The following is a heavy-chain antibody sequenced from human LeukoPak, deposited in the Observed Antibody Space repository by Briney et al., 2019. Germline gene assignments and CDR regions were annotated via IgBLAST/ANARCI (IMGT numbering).Heavy chain of an antibody. CDR3: ARDSNYYGSGSSDAFDI. V-gene: IGHV4-61*01. CDR2: IYYSGST. CDR1: GGSVSSGSYY. J-gene: IGHJ3*02. D-gene: IGHD3-10*01. Sequence: TPSETLSLTCTVSGGSVSSGSYYWSWIRQPPGKGLEWIGYIYYSGSTNYNPSLKSRVTISVDTSKNQFSLKLSPVTAADTAVYYCARDSNYYGSGSSDAFDIWGQGTMVTVSS.